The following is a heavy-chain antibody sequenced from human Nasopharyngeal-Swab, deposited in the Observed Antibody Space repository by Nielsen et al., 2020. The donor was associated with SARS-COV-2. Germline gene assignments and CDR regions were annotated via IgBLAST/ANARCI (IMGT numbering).Heavy chain of an antibody. CDR2: ISAYNGNT. J-gene: IGHJ5*02. CDR1: GYTFTSYG. V-gene: IGHV1-18*01. Sequence: ASVKVSCKASGYTFTSYGISWVRQAPGQGLEWMGWISAYNGNTNYAQKLQGRVTMTTDTSTSTAYMELRSLRSEDTAVYYCARSQNYYGSGSYSLEWFDPWGQGTLVTVSS. D-gene: IGHD3-10*01. CDR3: ARSQNYYGSGSYSLEWFDP.